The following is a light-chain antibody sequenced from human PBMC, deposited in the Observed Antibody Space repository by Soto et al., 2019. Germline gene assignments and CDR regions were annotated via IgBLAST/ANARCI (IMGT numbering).Light chain of an antibody. Sequence: QSVLTQPASVSGSPGQSITISCTGTSSDVGSYNLVSWYQQYPGKAPKLMIYEGSKWPSGVSNRFSGSKSGNTASLTISGLQAGDEADYYCCSYAGSSTSYVFGSGTKVTVL. CDR3: CSYAGSSTSYV. CDR2: EGS. J-gene: IGLJ1*01. CDR1: SSDVGSYNL. V-gene: IGLV2-23*01.